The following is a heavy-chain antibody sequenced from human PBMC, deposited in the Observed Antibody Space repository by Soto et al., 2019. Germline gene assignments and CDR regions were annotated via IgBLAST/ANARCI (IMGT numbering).Heavy chain of an antibody. CDR2: MNPNSGNT. V-gene: IGHV1-8*01. J-gene: IGHJ4*02. CDR1: GYTFTSYD. D-gene: IGHD2-15*01. CDR3: AREESPGSCYSR. Sequence: ASVKVSCKASGYTFTSYDINWVRQATGQGLEWMGRMNPNSGNTGYAQKFQGRVTMTRNTSISTAYMELSSLRSEDTAVYYRAREESPGSCYSRWGQGTLVTVSS.